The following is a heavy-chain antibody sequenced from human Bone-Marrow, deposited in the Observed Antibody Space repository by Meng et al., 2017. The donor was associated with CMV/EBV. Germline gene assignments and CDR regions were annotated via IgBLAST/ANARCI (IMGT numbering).Heavy chain of an antibody. CDR3: ARHYGDYALDY. J-gene: IGHJ4*02. V-gene: IGHV5-51*01. CDR1: GYSFNSYW. D-gene: IGHD4-17*01. Sequence: GESPKISCKGSGYSFNSYWIGWVRQMPGKGLEWMGIIYPGDSDTRYRPSFQGQVTIPADKSISTAYLQWSSLKASDTAMYHGARHYGDYALDYWGQGTLVTVAS. CDR2: IYPGDSDT.